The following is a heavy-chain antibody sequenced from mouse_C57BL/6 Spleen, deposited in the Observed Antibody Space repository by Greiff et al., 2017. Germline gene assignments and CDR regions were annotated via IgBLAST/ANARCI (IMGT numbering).Heavy chain of an antibody. Sequence: VQLQQSGAELVKPGASVKISCKASGYAFSSYWMNWVKQRPGKGLEWIGQIYPGDGDTNYNGKFKGKATLTADKSSITAYMQPSSLTSEDSAVYFCARTGIYYGTTGDYAMDYWGQGTSVTVSS. CDR1: GYAFSSYW. D-gene: IGHD2-1*01. J-gene: IGHJ4*01. CDR3: ARTGIYYGTTGDYAMDY. CDR2: IYPGDGDT. V-gene: IGHV1-80*01.